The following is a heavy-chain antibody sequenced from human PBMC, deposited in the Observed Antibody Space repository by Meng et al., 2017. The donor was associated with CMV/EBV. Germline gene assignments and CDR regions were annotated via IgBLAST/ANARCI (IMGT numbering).Heavy chain of an antibody. CDR1: GFTFSGDD. CDR3: AKGAQIVVVTWLD. J-gene: IGHJ4*02. CDR2: VSYDGSSK. V-gene: IGHV3-30*18. Sequence: CVAAGFTFSGDDMYWVSQAPGKGLEWVALVSYDGSSKYYADSVKGRFSISRDNSKNMVYLQMNSLKPEDTAMYYCAKGAQIVVVTWLDWGQGTLVTVSS. D-gene: IGHD2-21*02.